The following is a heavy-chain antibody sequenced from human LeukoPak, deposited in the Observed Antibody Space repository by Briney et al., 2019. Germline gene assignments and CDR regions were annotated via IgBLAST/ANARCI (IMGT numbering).Heavy chain of an antibody. CDR3: ARVSIVATITYFDY. CDR1: GGSITTSSYY. CDR2: IYYSGST. J-gene: IGHJ4*02. Sequence: SETLSLTCTVSGGSITTSSYYWGWIRQPPGKGLEWIGIIYYSGSTYYNPSLKSRVTISVDTSKNQFSLKLSSVTAADTAVYYCARVSIVATITYFDYWGQGTLVTVSS. D-gene: IGHD5-12*01. V-gene: IGHV4-39*07.